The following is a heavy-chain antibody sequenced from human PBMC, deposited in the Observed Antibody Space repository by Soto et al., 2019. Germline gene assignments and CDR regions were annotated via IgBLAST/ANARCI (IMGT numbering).Heavy chain of an antibody. D-gene: IGHD1-1*01. CDR3: AGRQLGSLSCAFDI. V-gene: IGHV3-21*01. Sequence: GGSLRLSCAASGFTFSSYSMNWVRQAPGKGLEWVSSISSSSSYIYYADSVKGRFTISRDNAKNSLYLQMNSLRAEDTAVYYCAGRQLGSLSCAFDIWGQGTMVTVSS. J-gene: IGHJ3*02. CDR1: GFTFSSYS. CDR2: ISSSSSYI.